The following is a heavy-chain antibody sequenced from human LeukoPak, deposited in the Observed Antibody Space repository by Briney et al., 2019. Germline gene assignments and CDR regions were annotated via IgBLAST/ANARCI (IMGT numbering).Heavy chain of an antibody. Sequence: LGESLKISCKGSGYSFTSYWIGWVRQMPGKDLEWMGIIFPGDSDTRYSPSFQGQVTISADKSINTAYLQWSSLKASDTAMYYCARGGDGYNYYYYMDVRGKGTTVTVSS. CDR3: ARGGDGYNYYYYMDV. V-gene: IGHV5-51*01. J-gene: IGHJ6*03. D-gene: IGHD2-21*01. CDR1: GYSFTSYW. CDR2: IFPGDSDT.